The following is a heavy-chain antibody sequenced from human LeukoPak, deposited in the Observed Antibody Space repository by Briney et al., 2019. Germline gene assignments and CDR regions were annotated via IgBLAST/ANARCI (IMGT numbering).Heavy chain of an antibody. Sequence: GGSLRLSCAASGFTFSSYSMNRVRQAPGKGLEWVSSISSSSSYIYYADSVKGRFTISRDNAKNSLYLQMNSLRAEDAAVYYCARQTGAVAGRALFDPWGQGTLVTVSS. V-gene: IGHV3-21*01. CDR2: ISSSSSYI. CDR1: GFTFSSYS. J-gene: IGHJ5*02. D-gene: IGHD6-19*01. CDR3: ARQTGAVAGRALFDP.